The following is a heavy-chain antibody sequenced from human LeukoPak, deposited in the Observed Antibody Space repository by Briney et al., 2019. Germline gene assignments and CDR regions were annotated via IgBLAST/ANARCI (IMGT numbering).Heavy chain of an antibody. D-gene: IGHD2-15*01. CDR2: VYHSGST. Sequence: PSGTLSLTCAVSGGSISSSNWWSWVRQPPGKGLEWIGEVYHSGSTNYNPSLKSRVSISVDKSKNQFSLKLSSVTAADTAVYHCARARRVVVGAPYYFDYWGQGTLVTVSS. CDR3: ARARRVVVGAPYYFDY. V-gene: IGHV4-4*02. J-gene: IGHJ4*02. CDR1: GGSISSSNW.